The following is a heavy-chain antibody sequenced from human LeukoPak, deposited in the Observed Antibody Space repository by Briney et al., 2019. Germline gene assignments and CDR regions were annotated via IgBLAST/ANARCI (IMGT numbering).Heavy chain of an antibody. D-gene: IGHD3-16*01. Sequence: PSETLSLTCTVSGGSISSYYWSWIRQPPGKGLEWIGYIYYSGSTNYNPSLKSRVTISVDTSKIQFSLKLSSVTAADTAVYYCARLAGGRGNDYWGQGTLVTVSS. CDR1: GGSISSYY. V-gene: IGHV4-59*08. CDR2: IYYSGST. J-gene: IGHJ4*02. CDR3: ARLAGGRGNDY.